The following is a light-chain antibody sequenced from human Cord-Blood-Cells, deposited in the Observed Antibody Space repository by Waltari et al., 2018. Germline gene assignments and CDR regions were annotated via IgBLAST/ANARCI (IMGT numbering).Light chain of an antibody. CDR2: GKS. CDR3: NTRDSRGNHWV. CDR1: SLRSSY. Sequence: SSELTQDPAVSVALGQTVRTTCQGDSLRSSYASRYQQKPGQAPVLVSYGKSNRPSGIPDRFAGASSGNTASLTITEAQAEDEADYFCNTRDSRGNHWVFGGGTKRTVL. J-gene: IGLJ3*02. V-gene: IGLV3-19*01.